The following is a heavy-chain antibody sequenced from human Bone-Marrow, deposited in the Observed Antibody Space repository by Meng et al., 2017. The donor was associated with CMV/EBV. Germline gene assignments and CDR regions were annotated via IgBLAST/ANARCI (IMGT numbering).Heavy chain of an antibody. D-gene: IGHD3-10*01. CDR3: ARGVQFDI. CDR2: IIPILGIA. Sequence: SVKVSCKASGGTFSSYAISWVRQAPGQWLEWMGGIIPILGIANYAQKFQGRVTITADKSTSTAYMELSSRRSEDTAVDYWARGVQFDIWGQGTMVTVSS. CDR1: GGTFSSYA. V-gene: IGHV1-69*10. J-gene: IGHJ3*02.